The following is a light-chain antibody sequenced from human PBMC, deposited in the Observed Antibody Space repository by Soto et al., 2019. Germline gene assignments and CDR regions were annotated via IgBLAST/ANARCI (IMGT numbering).Light chain of an antibody. CDR2: WAS. V-gene: IGKV4-1*01. CDR1: QSVLKSSNNKNC. J-gene: IGKJ3*01. CDR3: QQYYSIPLT. Sequence: DIVMTQSPDSLAVSLGERATINCKSSQSVLKSSNNKNCLAWYQQKPGQPPKLLIYWASTRESGVPDRFSSSGSWTDFTLTISSLQAEDVAVYYCQQYYSIPLTFGPGTKVDIK.